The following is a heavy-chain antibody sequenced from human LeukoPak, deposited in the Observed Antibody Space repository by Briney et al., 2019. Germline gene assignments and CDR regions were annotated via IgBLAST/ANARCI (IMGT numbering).Heavy chain of an antibody. CDR1: GYTFTGYY. CDR3: ARGPRLDSSGWYYGAFDI. V-gene: IGHV1-2*06. J-gene: IGHJ3*02. CDR2: INPNSGGT. D-gene: IGHD6-19*01. Sequence: ASVNVSCKASGYTFTGYYMHWGRQAPGQGLEWMGRINPNSGGTNYAQKFQGRVTMTRDTSISTAYMELSRLRSDDTAVYYCARGPRLDSSGWYYGAFDIWAKGQWSPSLQ.